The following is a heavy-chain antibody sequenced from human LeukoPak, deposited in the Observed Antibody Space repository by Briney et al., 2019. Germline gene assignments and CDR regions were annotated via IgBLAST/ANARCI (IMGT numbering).Heavy chain of an antibody. V-gene: IGHV3-21*04. D-gene: IGHD4-17*01. Sequence: GGSLRLSCAASGFTFSSYSMNWVRQAPGKGLEWVSSISSSSSYIYYADSVKGRFTISRDNAKNSLYLQMNSLRAEDTALYYCARVEDYGDSSYFDYWGQGTLVTVSS. J-gene: IGHJ4*02. CDR3: ARVEDYGDSSYFDY. CDR1: GFTFSSYS. CDR2: ISSSSSYI.